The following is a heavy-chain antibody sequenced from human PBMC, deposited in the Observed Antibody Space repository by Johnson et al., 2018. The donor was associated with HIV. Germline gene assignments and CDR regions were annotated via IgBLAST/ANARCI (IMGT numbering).Heavy chain of an antibody. Sequence: QVQLVESGGGVVQPGGSLRLSCAASGFTFSRYGMHWVRQAPGKGLEWVAFIRYDGNNKYYADSVKGRFTISRDNSKNTVYLQMNSLRAEDTAVYYCAKRVQSYGYAGAFDIWGQGTMVTVSS. V-gene: IGHV3-30*02. CDR1: GFTFSRYG. D-gene: IGHD5-18*01. J-gene: IGHJ3*02. CDR2: IRYDGNNK. CDR3: AKRVQSYGYAGAFDI.